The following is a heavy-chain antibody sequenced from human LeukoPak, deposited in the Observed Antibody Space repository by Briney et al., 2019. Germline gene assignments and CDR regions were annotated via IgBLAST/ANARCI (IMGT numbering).Heavy chain of an antibody. Sequence: PSETLSLTCTVSGYSISSGYYWGWIRPPPGKGLEWIGSIYHSGSTYYNPSLKSRVTISVDTSKNQFSLKLSSVTAADTAVYYCARDPVLDFPVAVWGKGTTVTVSS. D-gene: IGHD2-8*02. CDR3: ARDPVLDFPVAV. V-gene: IGHV4-38-2*02. CDR2: IYHSGST. CDR1: GYSISSGYY. J-gene: IGHJ6*04.